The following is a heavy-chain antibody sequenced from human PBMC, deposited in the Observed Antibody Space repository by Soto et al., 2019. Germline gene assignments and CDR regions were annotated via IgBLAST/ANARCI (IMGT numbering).Heavy chain of an antibody. Sequence: VKVSCPSAGYTFTGHYMHWVRQAPGQGLEWMGWINPNSGGTNYAQKFQGRVTMTRDTSISTAYMELSRLRSDDTAVYYCAIDFLGEWISTSCYGSVGIHPWGQGTLVTVS. J-gene: IGHJ5*02. D-gene: IGHD2-2*01. V-gene: IGHV1-2*02. CDR3: AIDFLGEWISTSCYGSVGIHP. CDR2: INPNSGGT. CDR1: GYTFTGHY.